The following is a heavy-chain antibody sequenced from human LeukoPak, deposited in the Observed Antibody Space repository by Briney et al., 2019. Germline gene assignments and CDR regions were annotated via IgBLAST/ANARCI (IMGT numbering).Heavy chain of an antibody. CDR1: GFTFSIYW. D-gene: IGHD2-8*01. V-gene: IGHV3-7*01. J-gene: IGHJ3*02. CDR2: IKQDGSEK. CDR3: ARGRAFTKGVSVTALDI. Sequence: GGSLRLSCAASGFTFSIYWMTWVCQAPGKGLEWVANIKQDGSEKYYVDSVKGRFTISRDNAKNSMYLQMNSLRAEDTAVYYCARGRAFTKGVSVTALDIWGRGTRLTVSS.